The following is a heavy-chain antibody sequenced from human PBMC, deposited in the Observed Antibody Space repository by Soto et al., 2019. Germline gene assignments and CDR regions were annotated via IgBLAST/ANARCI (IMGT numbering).Heavy chain of an antibody. Sequence: SETLSLTCTVSGGSISSGCYYWSWIRQHPGKGLECVGYIYYSGSTYYNPSLKSRVTISVDTSKNQLSLKLSAVTAADTAVYYCARVPNGYLIGQNWFDTWGQGTLVTVSS. V-gene: IGHV4-31*03. CDR2: IYYSGST. CDR3: ARVPNGYLIGQNWFDT. J-gene: IGHJ5*02. CDR1: GGSISSGCYY. D-gene: IGHD3-22*01.